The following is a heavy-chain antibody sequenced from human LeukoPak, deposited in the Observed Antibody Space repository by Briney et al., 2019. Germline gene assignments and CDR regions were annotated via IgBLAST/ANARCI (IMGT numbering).Heavy chain of an antibody. D-gene: IGHD6-13*01. Sequence: SETLSLTCTVSGGSISSGSYYWSWIRQPAGKGLEWIGRIYTSGSTNYNPYLKSPVTISVDTSKNQFYLKLSSVTAADTAVYYCASGMIAAAGTAEYFQHWGQGTLVTVSS. V-gene: IGHV4-61*02. CDR2: IYTSGST. J-gene: IGHJ1*01. CDR3: ASGMIAAAGTAEYFQH. CDR1: GGSISSGSYY.